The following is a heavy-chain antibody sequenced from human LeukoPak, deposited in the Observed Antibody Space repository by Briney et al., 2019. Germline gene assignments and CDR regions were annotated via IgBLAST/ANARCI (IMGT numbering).Heavy chain of an antibody. J-gene: IGHJ6*03. CDR1: GGSTSGFY. Sequence: SETLSLTCTVSGGSTSGFYWTWIRQLPGKGLEWIGYSYYSGSTNYNYNPSLKSRVTISVDTSKNQLSLKLSSVTAADTAVYYCARGGWSMDVWGKGTTVTVSS. CDR2: SYYSGSTNY. CDR3: ARGGWSMDV. D-gene: IGHD2-15*01. V-gene: IGHV4-59*01.